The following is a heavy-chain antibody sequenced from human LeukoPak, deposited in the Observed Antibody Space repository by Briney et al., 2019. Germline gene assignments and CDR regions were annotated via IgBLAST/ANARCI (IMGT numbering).Heavy chain of an antibody. Sequence: SETLSLTCAVYGGSFSGYYWSWIRQPPGKGLEWIGEINHSGSTNYNPSLKSRVTISVDTSKNQFSLKLSSVTAADTAVYYCARAQDADIVVVPAARGYFDYWGQGTLVTVSP. D-gene: IGHD2-2*01. CDR3: ARAQDADIVVVPAARGYFDY. J-gene: IGHJ4*02. V-gene: IGHV4-34*01. CDR2: INHSGST. CDR1: GGSFSGYY.